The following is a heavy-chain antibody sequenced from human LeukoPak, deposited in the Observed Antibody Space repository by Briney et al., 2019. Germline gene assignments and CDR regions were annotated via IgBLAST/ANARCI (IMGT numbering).Heavy chain of an antibody. CDR3: ARGSRLWFGEFHDY. CDR2: IWYDGSNK. Sequence: GRSLRLSCAASGFTFSSYGMHWVRQAPGKGLERVAFIWYDGSNKYYADSVKGRFTISRDNSKNTLYLQMNSLRAEDTAVYYCARGSRLWFGEFHDYWGQGTLVTVSS. CDR1: GFTFSSYG. J-gene: IGHJ4*02. D-gene: IGHD3-10*01. V-gene: IGHV3-33*01.